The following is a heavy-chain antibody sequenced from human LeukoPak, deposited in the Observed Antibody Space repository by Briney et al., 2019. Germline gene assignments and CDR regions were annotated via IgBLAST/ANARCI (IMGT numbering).Heavy chain of an antibody. D-gene: IGHD5-18*01. CDR1: GDSISNYY. CDR2: IYYSGST. V-gene: IGHV4-59*01. Sequence: SETLSLTCTVSGDSISNYYWSWIRQPPGKGLDWIGYIYYSGSTNYKPSLKSRVTISVDTSKNQFSLKLSSVTAADTAVYYCARSVYRYGADAFDIWGQGTMVTVSS. J-gene: IGHJ3*02. CDR3: ARSVYRYGADAFDI.